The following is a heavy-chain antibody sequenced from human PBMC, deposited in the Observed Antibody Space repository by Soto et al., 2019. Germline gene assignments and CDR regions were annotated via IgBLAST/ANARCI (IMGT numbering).Heavy chain of an antibody. V-gene: IGHV3-30*02. CDR2: ITNDGNNE. Sequence: GGSLRLSCAAPGFVFSDYGMHWVRQAPGKGLEWVALITNDGNNEYYRESVKGRFSISRGRSTNTVDLLMNSLRPEDTALYYCAKDRGVEGSSVRAFDIWGQGTMVTVSS. CDR1: GFVFSDYG. D-gene: IGHD2-8*01. CDR3: AKDRGVEGSSVRAFDI. J-gene: IGHJ3*02.